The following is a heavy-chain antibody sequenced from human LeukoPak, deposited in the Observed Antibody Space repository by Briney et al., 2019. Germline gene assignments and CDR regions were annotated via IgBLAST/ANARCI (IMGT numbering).Heavy chain of an antibody. Sequence: ASVKVSCKVSGYTLTELSMHWVRQAPGKGLEWMRGFDPEDGETIYAQKFQGRVTMTEDTSTDTAYMELSSLRSEDTAVYYCATVKSMVRGVILDYWGQGTLVTVSS. D-gene: IGHD3-10*01. CDR3: ATVKSMVRGVILDY. J-gene: IGHJ4*02. CDR2: FDPEDGET. CDR1: GYTLTELS. V-gene: IGHV1-24*01.